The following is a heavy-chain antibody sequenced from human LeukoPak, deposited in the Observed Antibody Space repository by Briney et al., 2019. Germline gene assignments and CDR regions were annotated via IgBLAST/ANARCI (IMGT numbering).Heavy chain of an antibody. V-gene: IGHV1-18*01. CDR2: ISAYNGNT. CDR3: ATEQGLKVTRKLLPANDAFDI. Sequence: GASVKVSFKASGYTFTSFGFSWVRQAPGQGLEWMGWISAYNGNTNYAQKLQGRVTMTTDTSTSTAYMELRSLISDDTAVYYCATEQGLKVTRKLLPANDAFDIWGQGTMVTVSS. CDR1: GYTFTSFG. D-gene: IGHD2-15*01. J-gene: IGHJ3*02.